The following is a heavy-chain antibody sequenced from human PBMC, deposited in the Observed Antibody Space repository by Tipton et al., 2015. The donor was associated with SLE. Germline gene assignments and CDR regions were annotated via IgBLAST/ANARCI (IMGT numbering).Heavy chain of an antibody. CDR1: GFTVSSNY. CDR2: IYSGGST. J-gene: IGHJ6*03. V-gene: IGHV3-53*01. Sequence: SLRLSCAASGFTVSSNYMSWVRQAPGKGLEWVSVIYSGGSTYYADSVKGRFTISRDNSKNTLYLQMNSLRAEGTAVYYCARATFGSSGWYDYYMDVWGKGTTVTVSS. D-gene: IGHD6-19*01. CDR3: ARATFGSSGWYDYYMDV.